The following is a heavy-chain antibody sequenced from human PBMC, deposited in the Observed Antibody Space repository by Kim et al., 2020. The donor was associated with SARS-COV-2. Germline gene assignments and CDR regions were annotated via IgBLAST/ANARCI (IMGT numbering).Heavy chain of an antibody. CDR1: GWSFSGYY. Sequence: SETLSLTCAVYGWSFSGYYWSWIRQPPGKGLEWIGEINHSGSTNYNPSLKSRVTISVDTSKNQFSLKLSSVTAADMAVYYCARSFTVCSGGSCYSWYYYYGMDVWGQGTTVTVSS. V-gene: IGHV4-34*01. CDR2: INHSGST. CDR3: ARSFTVCSGGSCYSWYYYYGMDV. J-gene: IGHJ6*02. D-gene: IGHD2-15*01.